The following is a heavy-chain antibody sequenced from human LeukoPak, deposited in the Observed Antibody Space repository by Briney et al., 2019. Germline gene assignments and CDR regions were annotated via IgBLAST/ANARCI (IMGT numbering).Heavy chain of an antibody. Sequence: SETLSLTCSVSGGSLSSYYWSWFRQPPGKRLEWIGHIYSSGITNYNPSLRSRITISLDTSKYQSSLNLGSVTAADTAVYYCARFTTSGSQIWVDPWGQGILVTVSS. CDR2: IYSSGIT. CDR3: ARFTTSGSQIWVDP. CDR1: GGSLSSYY. J-gene: IGHJ5*02. D-gene: IGHD3-10*01. V-gene: IGHV4-4*09.